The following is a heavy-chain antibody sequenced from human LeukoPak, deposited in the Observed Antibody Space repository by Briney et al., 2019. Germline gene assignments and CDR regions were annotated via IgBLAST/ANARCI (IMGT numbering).Heavy chain of an antibody. CDR2: IYYSGST. CDR3: ARVHSGIDAFDI. V-gene: IGHV4-61*01. J-gene: IGHJ3*02. CDR1: GYSISSGYY. Sequence: PSETLSLTCTVSGYSISSGYYWGWIRQPPGKGLEWIGYIYYSGSTNYNPSLKSRVTISVDTSKNQFSLKLSSVTAADTAVYYCARVHSGIDAFDIWGQGTMVTVSS. D-gene: IGHD3-10*01.